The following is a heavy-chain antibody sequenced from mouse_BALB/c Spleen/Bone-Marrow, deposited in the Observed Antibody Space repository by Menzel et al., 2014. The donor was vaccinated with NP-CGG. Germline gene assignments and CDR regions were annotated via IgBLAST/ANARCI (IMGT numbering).Heavy chain of an antibody. Sequence: VQLQQSGPGLVKPSQSLPLTCSVTGYSITSGYYWNWIRQFPGNKLEWMGYISYDGSNNYSPSLKNRISITRDTSKNQFFLKLNSVTTEDTATYYCARGFITTVVPFAYWGQGTLVTVSA. CDR1: GYSITSGYY. J-gene: IGHJ3*01. CDR2: ISYDGSN. V-gene: IGHV3-6*02. CDR3: ARGFITTVVPFAY. D-gene: IGHD1-1*01.